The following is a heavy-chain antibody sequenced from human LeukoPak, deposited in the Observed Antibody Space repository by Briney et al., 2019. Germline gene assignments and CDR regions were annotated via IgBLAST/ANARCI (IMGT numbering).Heavy chain of an antibody. CDR2: VYHSGNI. D-gene: IGHD6-13*01. Sequence: PSETLSLTCTVSGYSISSGYYWGWIRQPPGKGLEWIGSVYHSGNIYYNPSLKSRVTISVDTSKNQFSLKLSSVTAADTAVYYCARVGDGARGSSWPTDYWGQGTLVTVSS. CDR3: ARVGDGARGSSWPTDY. J-gene: IGHJ4*02. CDR1: GYSISSGYY. V-gene: IGHV4-38-2*02.